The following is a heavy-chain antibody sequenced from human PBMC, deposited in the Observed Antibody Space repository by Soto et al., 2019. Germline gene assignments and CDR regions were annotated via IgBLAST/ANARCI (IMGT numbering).Heavy chain of an antibody. Sequence: ASVKVSCKASGYTFTTYAIHWVRQAPGQRLEWMGWIDAGNGNTKYSQRFQGGVTITRDTSASTAYMELSSLTSEDTAVYYCARGVVLRFLEWPPPHYLDYWGQGTLVTVS. CDR2: IDAGNGNT. D-gene: IGHD3-3*01. CDR1: GYTFTTYA. CDR3: ARGVVLRFLEWPPPHYLDY. V-gene: IGHV1-3*01. J-gene: IGHJ4*02.